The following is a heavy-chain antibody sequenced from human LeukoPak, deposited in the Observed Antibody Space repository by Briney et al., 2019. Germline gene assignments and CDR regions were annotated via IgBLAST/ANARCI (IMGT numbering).Heavy chain of an antibody. CDR3: AKGTYGSGSYYNS. CDR1: GFTFSSYA. Sequence: GVSLRLSCAASGFTFSSYAMSWVRQAPGKGLEWVSAISGSGGSTYYADSVKGRFTISRDNSKNTLYLQMNSLRAEDTAVYYCAKGTYGSGSYYNSWGQGTLVTVSS. CDR2: ISGSGGST. D-gene: IGHD3-10*01. J-gene: IGHJ4*02. V-gene: IGHV3-23*01.